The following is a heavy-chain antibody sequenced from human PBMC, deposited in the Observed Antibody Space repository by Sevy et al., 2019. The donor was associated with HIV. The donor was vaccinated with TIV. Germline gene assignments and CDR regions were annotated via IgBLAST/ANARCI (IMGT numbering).Heavy chain of an antibody. J-gene: IGHJ6*02. CDR1: GFIFGSYA. V-gene: IGHV3-53*01. CDR3: ARVNCSGGSCYYYYGMDV. D-gene: IGHD2-15*01. Sequence: GGSLRLSCAASGFIFGSYAMNWVRQAPGKGLEWVAVIYSGGSTYYADYVKGRFTISRDNSKNTLYLQMNSLRAEDTAVYYCARVNCSGGSCYYYYGMDVWGQGTTVTVSS. CDR2: IYSGGST.